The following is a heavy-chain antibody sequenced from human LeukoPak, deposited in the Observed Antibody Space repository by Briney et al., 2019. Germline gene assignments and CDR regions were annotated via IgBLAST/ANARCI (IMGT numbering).Heavy chain of an antibody. Sequence: PSETLSLTCAVYGGSFSGYYWSWIRQPPGKGLEWIGRIYYSGSTYYNPSLKSRVTIYVDTSKNQFSLKLSSVTAADTAVYYCARHIDCSGGSCYHLYFDYWGQGTLVTVSS. CDR2: IYYSGST. D-gene: IGHD2-15*01. V-gene: IGHV4-34*01. J-gene: IGHJ4*02. CDR1: GGSFSGYY. CDR3: ARHIDCSGGSCYHLYFDY.